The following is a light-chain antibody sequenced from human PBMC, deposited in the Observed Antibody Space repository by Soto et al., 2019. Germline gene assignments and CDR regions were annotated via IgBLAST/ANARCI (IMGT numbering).Light chain of an antibody. CDR3: QQYGSALT. CDR2: GAP. CDR1: ESGSNTY. Sequence: EIVLTQSPGTLSLSPGERATLSCRASESGSNTYLAWHQQKRGQAPRLLIYGAPSRATRIPDRFSGSGSGTHSTITLSGVKPGGLSVYYCQQYGSALTFSGGAKVEIK. V-gene: IGKV3-20*01. J-gene: IGKJ4*01.